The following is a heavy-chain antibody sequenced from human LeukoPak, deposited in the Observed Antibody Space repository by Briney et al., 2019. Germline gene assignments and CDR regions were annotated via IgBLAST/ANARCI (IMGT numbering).Heavy chain of an antibody. CDR1: GYTFTSYY. J-gene: IGHJ4*02. Sequence: ASVKVSCKASGYTFTSYYMHWVRQAPGQGLEWMGIINPSGGSTSYAQKFQGRVTMTRDTSTSTVYMELNSLRAEDTAVYYCARDGIEQQLPYLYWGQGTLVTVSS. CDR3: ARDGIEQQLPYLY. D-gene: IGHD6-13*01. CDR2: INPSGGST. V-gene: IGHV1-46*01.